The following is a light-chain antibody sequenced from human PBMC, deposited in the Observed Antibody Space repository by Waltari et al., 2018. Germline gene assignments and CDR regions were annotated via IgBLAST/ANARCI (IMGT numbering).Light chain of an antibody. J-gene: IGLJ2*01. Sequence: SYELTQPPSVSVAPGQTATITCSTDTLGEKYVCWYQQKPGQSPVLVIYQDSKRPSGIPERFSGSNSGNTATLTISGTQPMDEADYYCQAWDSNTEDVFGGGTKLTVL. CDR1: TLGEKY. V-gene: IGLV3-1*01. CDR3: QAWDSNTEDV. CDR2: QDS.